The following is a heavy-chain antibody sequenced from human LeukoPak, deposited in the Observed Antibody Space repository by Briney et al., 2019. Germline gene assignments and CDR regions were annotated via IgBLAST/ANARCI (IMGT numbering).Heavy chain of an antibody. CDR1: GYTFTSYA. D-gene: IGHD3-3*01. V-gene: IGHV1-3*03. CDR2: IDAGNGKT. CDR3: ARGRWSGHTVGYYFDY. J-gene: IGHJ4*02. Sequence: ASVKVSCKASGYTFTSYAVNWVRQAPGQRFEWLGWIDAGNGKTKYSQEFQGRVTITRDTSASTAYTELSRLRSEDMAVYYCARGRWSGHTVGYYFDYWGQGTLVTVSS.